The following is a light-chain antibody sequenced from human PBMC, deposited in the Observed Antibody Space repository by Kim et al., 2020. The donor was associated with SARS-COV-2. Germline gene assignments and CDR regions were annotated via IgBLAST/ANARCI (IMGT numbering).Light chain of an antibody. J-gene: IGLJ2*01. CDR2: EVT. V-gene: IGLV2-23*02. CDR3: SSYTSSSTFV. CDR1: SSDVGYSDF. Sequence: GQSITISCTGTSSDVGYSDFVSWYQQHPGKVPKLTIYEVTEWPSGVSSRFSGSKSGNTASLTISGLQAEDEADYYCSSYTSSSTFVFGGGTQLTVL.